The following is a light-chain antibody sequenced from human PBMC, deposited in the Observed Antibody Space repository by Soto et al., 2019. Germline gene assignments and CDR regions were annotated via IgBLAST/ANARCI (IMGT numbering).Light chain of an antibody. CDR1: SRDVGGYNH. CDR2: EVR. CDR3: CSYTSSSIRV. J-gene: IGLJ3*02. V-gene: IGLV2-14*01. Sequence: QSALTQPASVSVSPGQSITISCTGTSRDVGGYNHVSWYQQHPGKAPKRIIYEVRNRPSGVSNRLSGSKSGNTASLTISGLQADDEADYYCCSYTSSSIRVFGGGTKLTVL.